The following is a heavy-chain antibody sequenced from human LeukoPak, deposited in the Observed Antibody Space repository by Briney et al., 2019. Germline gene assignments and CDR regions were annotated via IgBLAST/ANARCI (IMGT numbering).Heavy chain of an antibody. D-gene: IGHD3-10*01. V-gene: IGHV4-38-2*02. CDR2: IYHSGST. Sequence: PSETLSLTCTVSGYSISSGYYWGWIRQPPGKGLEWIGSIYHSGSTYYNPSLKSRVTISVDTSKSQFSLKPSSVTAADTAVYYCARGGSITMVHFDYWGQGTLVTVSS. CDR1: GYSISSGYY. CDR3: ARGGSITMVHFDY. J-gene: IGHJ4*02.